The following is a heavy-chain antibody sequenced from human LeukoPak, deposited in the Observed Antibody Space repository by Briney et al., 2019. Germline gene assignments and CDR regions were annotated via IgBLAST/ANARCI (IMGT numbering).Heavy chain of an antibody. V-gene: IGHV4-61*02. Sequence: SETLSLTCTVSGGSISSGSYYWSWIRQPAGKGLEWIGRIYTSGSTNYNPSLKSRVTISVDTSKNQFSLKLSSVTAADTAVYYGARGGLQRGGGDFDYWGQGTLVTVSS. CDR2: IYTSGST. J-gene: IGHJ4*02. D-gene: IGHD3-16*01. CDR3: ARGGLQRGGGDFDY. CDR1: GGSISSGSYY.